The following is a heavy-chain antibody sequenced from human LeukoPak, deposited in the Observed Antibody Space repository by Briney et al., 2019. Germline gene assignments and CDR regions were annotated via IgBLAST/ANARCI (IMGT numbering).Heavy chain of an antibody. D-gene: IGHD6-6*01. CDR3: GRDDSSSFLYYFDY. CDR1: GYTFTSFH. CDR2: INPSGGST. J-gene: IGHJ4*02. Sequence: ASVKVSCKTSGYTFTSFHMHWVRQAPGQGLEWMGIINPSGGSTSYAQKFQGRVTMTRDTSTSTVYMELSSLRSEDTAVYYCGRDDSSSFLYYFDYWGQGTLVTVSS. V-gene: IGHV1-46*01.